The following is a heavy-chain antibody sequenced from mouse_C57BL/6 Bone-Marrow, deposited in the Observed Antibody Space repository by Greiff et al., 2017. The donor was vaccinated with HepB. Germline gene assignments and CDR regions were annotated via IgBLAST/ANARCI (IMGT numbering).Heavy chain of an antibody. D-gene: IGHD2-4*01. V-gene: IGHV1-26*01. CDR1: GYTFTDYY. J-gene: IGHJ3*01. CDR3: ASGDYYEDDLGTEFAY. Sequence: VQLQQSGPELVKPGASVKISCKASGYTFTDYYMNWVKQSHGKSLEWIGDINPNNGGTSYNQKFKGKATLTVDKSSSTAYMELRSLTSEDSAVYYCASGDYYEDDLGTEFAYCGQGTLVTVTA. CDR2: INPNNGGT.